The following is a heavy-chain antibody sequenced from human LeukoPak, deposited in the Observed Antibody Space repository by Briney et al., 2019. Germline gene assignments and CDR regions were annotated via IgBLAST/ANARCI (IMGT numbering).Heavy chain of an antibody. J-gene: IGHJ4*02. D-gene: IGHD4-11*01. V-gene: IGHV3-30*02. CDR3: AREVNFDY. Sequence: GGSLRLSCAASGFTFSSYGMHWVRQAPGKGLEWVAFIRYDGSNKYYADSVKGRFTISRDNAKNSLYLQMNSLRAEDTAVYYCAREVNFDYWGQGTLVTVSS. CDR2: IRYDGSNK. CDR1: GFTFSSYG.